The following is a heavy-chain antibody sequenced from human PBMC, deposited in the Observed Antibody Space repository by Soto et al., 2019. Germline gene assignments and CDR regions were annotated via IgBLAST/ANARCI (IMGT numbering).Heavy chain of an antibody. Sequence: QVQLQESGPGLMKPSGTLSLTCAVSGGSISTNWWSWVRQPPGKGLEWIGEIYHSGATNYNTSLKTRVTMSVDKSQNHLSLNLNSVTAADTAVYYCARHIAVSGTRGVDFWGHGTLVTVSS. D-gene: IGHD6-19*01. V-gene: IGHV4-4*02. J-gene: IGHJ4*01. CDR3: ARHIAVSGTRGVDF. CDR2: IYHSGAT. CDR1: GGSISTNW.